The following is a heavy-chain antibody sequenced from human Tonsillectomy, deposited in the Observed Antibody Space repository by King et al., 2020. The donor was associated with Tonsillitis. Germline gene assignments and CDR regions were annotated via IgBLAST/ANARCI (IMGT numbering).Heavy chain of an antibody. D-gene: IGHD3-10*01. Sequence: VQLVESGGGLVQPGGSLRLSCAASGFTVSNSYMSWVRQAPGKGLEWVSLIYSGGSTYYADSVKGRFTISRHNSKNTLYLQRTSLRVEDTAVYYCARAAGSYAYGMDVWGQGTTVTVSS. CDR2: IYSGGST. J-gene: IGHJ6*02. V-gene: IGHV3-53*04. CDR1: GFTVSNSY. CDR3: ARAAGSYAYGMDV.